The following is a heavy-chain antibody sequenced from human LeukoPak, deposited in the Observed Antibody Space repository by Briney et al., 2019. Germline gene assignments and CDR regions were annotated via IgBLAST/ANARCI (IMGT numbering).Heavy chain of an antibody. D-gene: IGHD3-9*01. J-gene: IGHJ5*02. Sequence: PGGSLRLSCAASGFTFSSYSMNWVRQAPGKGLEWVSSITSSSSYIYYADSVKGRFTISRDNSKNTLFLQMNSLRVEDTAVYYCAKGKAYDNLDWFDPWGQGTLVTVSS. CDR1: GFTFSSYS. CDR3: AKGKAYDNLDWFDP. CDR2: ITSSSSYI. V-gene: IGHV3-21*04.